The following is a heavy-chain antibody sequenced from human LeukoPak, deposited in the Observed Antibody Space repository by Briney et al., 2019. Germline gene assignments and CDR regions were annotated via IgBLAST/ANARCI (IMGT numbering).Heavy chain of an antibody. J-gene: IGHJ4*02. CDR3: ARDRGGSLDY. D-gene: IGHD3-10*01. CDR2: IYYSGST. V-gene: IGHV4-59*01. Sequence: SETLSLTCTVSGGSISSYYWSWIRQPPGKGLEWIGYIYYSGSTNYNPSLKSRVTISVDTSKNQFSLKLGSVTAADTAVYYCARDRGGSLDYWGQGTLVTVSS. CDR1: GGSISSYY.